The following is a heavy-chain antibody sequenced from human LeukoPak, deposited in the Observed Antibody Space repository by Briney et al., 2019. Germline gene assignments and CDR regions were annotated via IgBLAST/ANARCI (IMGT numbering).Heavy chain of an antibody. V-gene: IGHV4-4*07. Sequence: SETLSLTCTVSGGSISSYYWSWIRQPAGKGLEWLGLIYTSGSTNYNPSLKSRVTMSVDTSKNQFSLKLRSGTAAAPAVFSCARDHKIGSTYYYYMDVWGKGTTVTISS. D-gene: IGHD2-15*01. J-gene: IGHJ6*03. CDR1: GGSISSYY. CDR2: IYTSGST. CDR3: ARDHKIGSTYYYYMDV.